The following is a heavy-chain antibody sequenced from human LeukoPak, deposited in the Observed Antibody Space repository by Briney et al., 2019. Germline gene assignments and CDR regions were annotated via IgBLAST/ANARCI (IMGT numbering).Heavy chain of an antibody. J-gene: IGHJ6*02. D-gene: IGHD3-10*01. CDR2: IYYSGST. Sequence: SETLSLTCTVSGGSISSSSYCWGWIRQPPGKGLEWIGSIYYSGSTYYNPSLKSRVTISVDTSKNQFFLKLSAVTAADTAVYYCARHGPLWFGELWSYYYGMDVWGQGTTVTVSS. CDR1: GGSISSSSYC. CDR3: ARHGPLWFGELWSYYYGMDV. V-gene: IGHV4-39*01.